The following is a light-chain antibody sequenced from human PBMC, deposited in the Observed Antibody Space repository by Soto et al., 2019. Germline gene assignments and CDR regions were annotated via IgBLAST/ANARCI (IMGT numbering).Light chain of an antibody. CDR2: EVS. J-gene: IGLJ1*01. CDR1: SSDVGGYNY. Sequence: QSALTQPASVSGSPGQSSTISCTGTSSDVGGYNYVSWYQQLPGKAPKLMIYEVSNRPSGVSNRFSGSKSGNTASLTISGLQAEDEADYYCSSYRDTHNLVFGIGTKVTVL. V-gene: IGLV2-14*01. CDR3: SSYRDTHNLV.